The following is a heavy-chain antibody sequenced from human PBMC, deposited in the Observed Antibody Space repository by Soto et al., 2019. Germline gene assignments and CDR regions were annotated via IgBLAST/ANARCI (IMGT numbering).Heavy chain of an antibody. D-gene: IGHD3-22*01. CDR2: ISSSSSTI. V-gene: IGHV3-48*02. CDR3: ARVTYYYDSSGSWAYDAFDL. Sequence: LRLSCAASGFTFSSYSMNWVRQAPGKGLEWVSYISSSSSTIYYADSVKGRFTISRDNAKNSLYLQMNSLRDEDTAVYYFARVTYYYDSSGSWAYDAFDLWGQGTMVTVSS. CDR1: GFTFSSYS. J-gene: IGHJ3*01.